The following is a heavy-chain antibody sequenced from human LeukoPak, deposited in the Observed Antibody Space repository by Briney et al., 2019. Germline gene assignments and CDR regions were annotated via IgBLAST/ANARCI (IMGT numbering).Heavy chain of an antibody. Sequence: PGESLRLSCAASGFTFSSYSMNWVRQAPGKGLEWVSYISSASNTIYYADSVKGRFPISRDNAKNSLYLQMNSLRAEDTAVYYCARDNKWELPVEGVVDYWGQGTLVTVSS. D-gene: IGHD1-26*01. CDR3: ARDNKWELPVEGVVDY. V-gene: IGHV3-48*01. CDR1: GFTFSSYS. J-gene: IGHJ4*02. CDR2: ISSASNTI.